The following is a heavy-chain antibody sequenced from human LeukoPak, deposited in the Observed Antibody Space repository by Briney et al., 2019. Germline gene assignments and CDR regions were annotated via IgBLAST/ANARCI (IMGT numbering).Heavy chain of an antibody. Sequence: ASVKVSCKASGYTFTGYYMHWVRQAPGQGLEWMGRINPNSGGTNYAQKFQGRVTMTRDTSISTAYMELSRLRSDDTAVYYCARVGSVGNWFDPWGQGTLVTVSS. CDR1: GYTFTGYY. J-gene: IGHJ5*02. CDR3: ARVGSVGNWFDP. CDR2: INPNSGGT. V-gene: IGHV1-2*06. D-gene: IGHD1-26*01.